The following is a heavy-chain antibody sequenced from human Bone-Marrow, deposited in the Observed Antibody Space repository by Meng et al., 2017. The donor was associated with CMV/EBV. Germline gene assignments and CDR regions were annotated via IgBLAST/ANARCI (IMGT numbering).Heavy chain of an antibody. V-gene: IGHV4-34*01. J-gene: IGHJ4*02. CDR2: INHSQST. Sequence: SETLSLTCAVYGGSFSGYYWSWIRQPPGKGLEWIGEINHSQSTNYNPSLKRRVTISVDTSKNRFSLKLSSVTAADTAVYYCASDRLGIQFDYWGQGTLVTFSS. CDR1: GGSFSGYY. CDR3: ASDRLGIQFDY. D-gene: IGHD3-22*01.